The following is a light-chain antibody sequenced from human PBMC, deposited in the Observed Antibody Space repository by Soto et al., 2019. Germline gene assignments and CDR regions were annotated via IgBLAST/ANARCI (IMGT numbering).Light chain of an antibody. J-gene: IGKJ4*01. CDR3: QQYSTYPLT. V-gene: IGKV1-5*01. Sequence: DIQMTQSPSTLSGSVGDRVTITCRASQSISSWLAWYQQKPGKAPKLLIYDASKLEPGVPSRLSGGGSGTEFTLTISSLQPDDFATYYCQQYSTYPLTFGGGTKVYI. CDR2: DAS. CDR1: QSISSW.